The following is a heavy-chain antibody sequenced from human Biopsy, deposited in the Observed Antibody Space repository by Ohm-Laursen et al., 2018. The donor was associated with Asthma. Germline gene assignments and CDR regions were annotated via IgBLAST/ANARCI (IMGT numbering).Heavy chain of an antibody. CDR1: GYTFIHYA. J-gene: IGHJ3*01. Sequence: SSVKVSCKASGYTFIHYAVHWVRQAPGQRLEWMGWINAGNGNTKYSQKFQGRVTITRDTSASTAYMDLRSLRSEDTAMYYCARTYYDFLTGQVNDAFALWGQGTMVTVSS. CDR2: INAGNGNT. CDR3: ARTYYDFLTGQVNDAFAL. D-gene: IGHD3-9*01. V-gene: IGHV1-3*01.